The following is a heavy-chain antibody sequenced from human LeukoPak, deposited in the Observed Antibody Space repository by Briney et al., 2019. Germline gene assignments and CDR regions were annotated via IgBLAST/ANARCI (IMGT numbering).Heavy chain of an antibody. CDR3: AELGITMIGGV. J-gene: IGHJ6*04. D-gene: IGHD3-10*02. CDR1: GFTFSSHG. CDR2: ISPSADIT. V-gene: IGHV3-48*03. Sequence: GGTLRLSCAASGFTFSSHGMNWVRQAPGKGLEWISGISPSADITYYADSVKGRFTISRDNAKNSLYLQMNSLRAEDTAVYYCAELGITMIGGVWGKGTTVTISS.